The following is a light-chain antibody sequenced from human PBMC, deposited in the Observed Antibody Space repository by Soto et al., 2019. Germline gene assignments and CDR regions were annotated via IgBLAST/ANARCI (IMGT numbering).Light chain of an antibody. J-gene: IGKJ1*01. V-gene: IGKV1-5*01. Sequence: DIQMTQSPSSLSASVGDRVTITCRASQSISSYLNWYQQKPGKAPKLLIYDDSSLESGVPSRFSGSGSGTEFTLTISSLQPDDFATYYCQQYNSYWTFGQGTKVDI. CDR3: QQYNSYWT. CDR1: QSISSY. CDR2: DDS.